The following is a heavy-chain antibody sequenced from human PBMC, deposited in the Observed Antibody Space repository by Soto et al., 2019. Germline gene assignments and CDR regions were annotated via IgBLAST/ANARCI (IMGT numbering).Heavy chain of an antibody. D-gene: IGHD6-13*01. V-gene: IGHV3-30-3*01. J-gene: IGHJ6*02. CDR2: ISFDGSKI. CDR1: GFTFSIYA. Sequence: QVQLVESGGGVVQPGRSLRLSCAASGFTFSIYAMHWVRQAPGKGLEWVAFISFDGSKIYYADSVKGRFTISRDNSKNTVYLQMNNLRPGDAAVYHCANLLNVAAAGTPHYYGVDVRGQGTTGTVS. CDR3: ANLLNVAAAGTPHYYGVDV.